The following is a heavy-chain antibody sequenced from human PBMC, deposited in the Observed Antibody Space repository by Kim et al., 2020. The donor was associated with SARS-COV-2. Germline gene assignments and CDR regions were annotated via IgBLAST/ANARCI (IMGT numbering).Heavy chain of an antibody. J-gene: IGHJ6*02. D-gene: IGHD2-2*01. CDR1: GGSISSYY. Sequence: SETLSLTCTVSGGSISSYYWSWIRQPAGKGLEWIGRIYTSGSTNYNPSLKSRVTMSVDTSKNQFSLKRSSVTAADTAVYYCARAFRDCSSTSCYSYGMDVWGQGTTVTVSS. CDR2: IYTSGST. V-gene: IGHV4-4*07. CDR3: ARAFRDCSSTSCYSYGMDV.